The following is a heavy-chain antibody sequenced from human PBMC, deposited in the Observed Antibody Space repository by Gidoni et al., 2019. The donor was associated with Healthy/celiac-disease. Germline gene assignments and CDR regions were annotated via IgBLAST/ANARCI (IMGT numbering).Heavy chain of an antibody. Sequence: QVQLVESGGGVVQPGRSLRLSCAASGFTFSSDGMHWVRQAPGKGLEWVAVIWYDGSNKYYADSVKGRFTISRDNSKNTLYLQMNSLRAEDTAVYYCARDSSSWYPGAFDIWGQGTMVTVSS. CDR1: GFTFSSDG. CDR2: IWYDGSNK. J-gene: IGHJ3*02. D-gene: IGHD6-13*01. CDR3: ARDSSSWYPGAFDI. V-gene: IGHV3-33*01.